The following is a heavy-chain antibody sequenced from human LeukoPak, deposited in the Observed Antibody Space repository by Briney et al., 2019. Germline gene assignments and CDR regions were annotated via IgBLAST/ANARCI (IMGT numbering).Heavy chain of an antibody. V-gene: IGHV4-34*01. Sequence: PSETLSLTCAVYGGSFSGYYWSWIRQPPGKGLEWIGEINHSGSTNYNPSLKSRVTISVDTSKNQFSLKLSSVTAADTAVYYCARAFGNYGDPDYYYYYYMDVWGKGTTVTISS. CDR3: ARAFGNYGDPDYYYYYYMDV. CDR1: GGSFSGYY. D-gene: IGHD4-17*01. J-gene: IGHJ6*03. CDR2: INHSGST.